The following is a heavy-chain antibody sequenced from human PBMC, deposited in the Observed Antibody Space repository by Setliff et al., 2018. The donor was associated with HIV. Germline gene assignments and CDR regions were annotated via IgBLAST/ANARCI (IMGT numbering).Heavy chain of an antibody. Sequence: SEALSLTCTVYGGSFSNYYTNWIRQPPGKGLEWIGEITPSGATNYLPSLKSRVTMSLDTSKNQFSLKMTSVTAADTALYHCASFFVTTVTNQDYWGQGTPVTVSS. CDR2: ITPSGAT. CDR1: GGSFSNYY. J-gene: IGHJ4*02. D-gene: IGHD4-17*01. CDR3: ASFFVTTVTNQDY. V-gene: IGHV4-34*01.